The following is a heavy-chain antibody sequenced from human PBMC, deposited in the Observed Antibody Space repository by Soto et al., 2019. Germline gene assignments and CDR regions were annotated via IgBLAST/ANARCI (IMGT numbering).Heavy chain of an antibody. Sequence: GGSLRLSFAASGFPFCSYAMSWVRPAPGEGLEWVSAISGSGGSTYYADSVKGRFTLSRDNSKNTLYLQMNSLRAEDTAVYYCAKVLGYQLLYLGAFDIWGQGTMVTVSS. J-gene: IGHJ3*02. V-gene: IGHV3-23*01. CDR3: AKVLGYQLLYLGAFDI. CDR1: GFPFCSYA. CDR2: ISGSGGST. D-gene: IGHD2-2*02.